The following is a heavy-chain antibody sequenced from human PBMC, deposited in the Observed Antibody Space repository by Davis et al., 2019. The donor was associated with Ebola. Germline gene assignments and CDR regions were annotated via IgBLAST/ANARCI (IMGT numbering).Heavy chain of an antibody. CDR1: GFTFSSYS. CDR3: ARDSYYYDSSGYFLVDAFDI. V-gene: IGHV3-48*04. Sequence: GESLKISCAASGFTFSSYSMNWVRQAPGKGLEWVSYISSSSSTIYYADSVKGRFTISRDNAKNSLYLQMNSLRAEDTAVYYCARDSYYYDSSGYFLVDAFDIWGQGTMVTVSS. D-gene: IGHD3-22*01. CDR2: ISSSSSTI. J-gene: IGHJ3*02.